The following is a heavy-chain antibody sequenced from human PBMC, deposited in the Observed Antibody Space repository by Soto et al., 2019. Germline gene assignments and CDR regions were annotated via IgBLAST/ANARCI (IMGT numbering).Heavy chain of an antibody. J-gene: IGHJ4*02. CDR2: ISGSGGTT. Sequence: EVQLLESGGGLVQPGGSLRLSCAASGFTFSSYTMSWVRQTPGKGLECVSAISGSGGTTYYADSVKGRFTISRDNSKNTLYVQMNSLRAEDTALYYCAKDQYCSGGSCYWNNWGQGTLVTVSS. D-gene: IGHD2-15*01. V-gene: IGHV3-23*01. CDR3: AKDQYCSGGSCYWNN. CDR1: GFTFSSYT.